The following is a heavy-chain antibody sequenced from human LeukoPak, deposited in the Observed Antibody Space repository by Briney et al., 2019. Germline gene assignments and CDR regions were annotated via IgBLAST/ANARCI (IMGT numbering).Heavy chain of an antibody. Sequence: PSETLSLTCTVSGASISSSSFYWGWIRQPPGKGLEWIGNICYSGSTYYNPSLKSRVTISVDTSKNQFSLKLSSVTAADTAVYYCARDRIRTRWFDPWGQGTLVTVSS. CDR2: ICYSGST. J-gene: IGHJ5*02. CDR1: GASISSSSFY. V-gene: IGHV4-39*07. CDR3: ARDRIRTRWFDP.